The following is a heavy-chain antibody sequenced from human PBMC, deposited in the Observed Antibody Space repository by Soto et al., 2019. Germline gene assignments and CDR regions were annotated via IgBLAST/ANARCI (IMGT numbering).Heavy chain of an antibody. CDR3: ARPRIAVAGTYYFDY. V-gene: IGHV5-51*01. CDR2: IYPGDSDT. Sequence: GESLKISCKGSGYSFTSYWIGWVRQMPGKGLEWMGIIYPGDSDTRYSPSFQGQVTISAGKSISTAYLQWSSLKASDTAMYYCARPRIAVAGTYYFDYWGQGTLVTVSS. CDR1: GYSFTSYW. D-gene: IGHD6-19*01. J-gene: IGHJ4*02.